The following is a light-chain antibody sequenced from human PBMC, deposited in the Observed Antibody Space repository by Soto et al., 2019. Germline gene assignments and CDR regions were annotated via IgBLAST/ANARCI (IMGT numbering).Light chain of an antibody. J-gene: IGKJ1*01. CDR3: QQYNDEPWT. Sequence: DIQMTQSPSTLSASVGDRVTITCRASQNIGNWLAWYQQKPGKTPDLLIYEASSLGSGGQLRFSGSGSGTEFTLTISSLQTDDSATYYCQQYNDEPWTFGQGTKVEIK. CDR2: EAS. V-gene: IGKV1-5*01. CDR1: QNIGNW.